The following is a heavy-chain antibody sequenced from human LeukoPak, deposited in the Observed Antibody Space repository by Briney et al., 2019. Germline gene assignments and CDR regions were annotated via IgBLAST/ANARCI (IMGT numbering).Heavy chain of an antibody. CDR1: GGSISSSY. J-gene: IGHJ4*02. CDR3: ARGGSSSPLDD. CDR2: IYYSGST. Sequence: RSSDTLSLTGTVSGGSISSSYWSWIQQPPGKGLEWIGYIYYSGSTYYSPSLRSRVTMSVDTSKNEFSLKMNSVTAADTAVYYCARGGSSSPLDDWGQGTLVTVSS. D-gene: IGHD6-6*01. V-gene: IGHV4-59*01.